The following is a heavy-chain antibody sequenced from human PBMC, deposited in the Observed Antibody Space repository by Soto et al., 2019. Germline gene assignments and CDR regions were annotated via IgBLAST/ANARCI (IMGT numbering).Heavy chain of an antibody. J-gene: IGHJ4*02. CDR2: ISYDGSNK. Sequence: PGGSLRLSCAASGFTFSSYAMHWVRQAPGKGLEWVAVISYDGSNKYYADSVKGRFTISRDNSKNTLYLQMNSLRAEDTAVYYCAKSTVTTPLPSGYWGQGTLVTASS. CDR3: AKSTVTTPLPSGY. CDR1: GFTFSSYA. D-gene: IGHD4-17*01. V-gene: IGHV3-30-3*01.